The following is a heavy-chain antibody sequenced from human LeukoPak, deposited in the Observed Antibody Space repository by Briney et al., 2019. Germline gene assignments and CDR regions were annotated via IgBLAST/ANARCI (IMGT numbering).Heavy chain of an antibody. V-gene: IGHV3-74*01. J-gene: IGHJ6*02. D-gene: IGHD2-21*02. Sequence: GGSLRLSCAASGFTFSSYWMHWVRQAPGKGLVWVSRINSDGSSTSYADSVKGRFTISRDNAKNTLYLQMNSLRAEDTAVYYCARERVVVTAIEDCYYGMDVWGQGTTVTVSS. CDR2: INSDGSST. CDR1: GFTFSSYW. CDR3: ARERVVVTAIEDCYYGMDV.